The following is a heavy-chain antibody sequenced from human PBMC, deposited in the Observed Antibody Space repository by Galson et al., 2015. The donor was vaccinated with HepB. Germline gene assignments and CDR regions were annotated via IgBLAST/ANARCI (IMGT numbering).Heavy chain of an antibody. J-gene: IGHJ5*02. CDR3: ARGALVAVVGATQNNWFDP. V-gene: IGHV1-18*01. D-gene: IGHD2-15*01. CDR1: GYTFSSYS. Sequence: SVKVSCKASGYTFSSYSITWVRRAPGQGLEWMGWISAYDGNTDYAQNLQGRLTVTTDTSRTTAYMELRSLTSDDTAVYYCARGALVAVVGATQNNWFDPWGQGTLVTVSS. CDR2: ISAYDGNT.